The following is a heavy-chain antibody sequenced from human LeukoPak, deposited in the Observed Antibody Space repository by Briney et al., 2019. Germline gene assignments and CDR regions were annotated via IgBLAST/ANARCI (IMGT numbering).Heavy chain of an antibody. Sequence: GGSLRLSCAASGFTFSSYSMSWVRQAPGKGLEWVSDISGSGGNTYYADSVKGRFTISRDNSKHTLYLQMNSLRAEDTAVYYCAKDYRPTSTAHHFDYWGQGTLVTVSS. V-gene: IGHV3-23*01. CDR1: GFTFSSYS. J-gene: IGHJ4*02. D-gene: IGHD2/OR15-2a*01. CDR3: AKDYRPTSTAHHFDY. CDR2: ISGSGGNT.